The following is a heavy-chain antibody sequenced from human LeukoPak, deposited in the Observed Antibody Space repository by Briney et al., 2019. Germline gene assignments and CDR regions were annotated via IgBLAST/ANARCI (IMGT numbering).Heavy chain of an antibody. J-gene: IGHJ4*02. CDR2: IYPGDSDT. Sequence: GESLRISCKGFGYMFTNYCNGWVRQMPGKGLEWMGIIYPGDSDTRYSPSFQGQVTISADKSINTPYLQWNSLKASDTAMYYCVLAGSGSYYFDYWGQGILVTVSS. CDR1: GYMFTNYC. D-gene: IGHD3-10*01. V-gene: IGHV5-51*02. CDR3: VLAGSGSYYFDY.